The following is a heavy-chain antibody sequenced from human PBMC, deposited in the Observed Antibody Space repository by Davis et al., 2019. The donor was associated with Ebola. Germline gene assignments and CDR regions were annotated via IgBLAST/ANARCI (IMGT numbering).Heavy chain of an antibody. CDR2: IYSGGST. Sequence: PGGSLRLSCAASGFTVSSNYMSWVRQAPGKGLEWVSVIYSGGSTYYADSVKGRFTISRHNSKNTLYLQMNSLRAEDTAVYYCARDGGYCSGGSCYWATTMYGMDVWGQGTTVTVSS. V-gene: IGHV3-53*01. CDR3: ARDGGYCSGGSCYWATTMYGMDV. CDR1: GFTVSSNY. D-gene: IGHD2-15*01. J-gene: IGHJ6*02.